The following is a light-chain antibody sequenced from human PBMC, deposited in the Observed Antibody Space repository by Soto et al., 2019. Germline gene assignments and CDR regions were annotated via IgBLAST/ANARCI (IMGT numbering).Light chain of an antibody. CDR1: QNVSSNL. J-gene: IGKJ1*01. V-gene: IGKV3-20*01. Sequence: EIVLTQSPGTLSLSPGERATLSCRASQNVSSNLLVWYQQHPGQAPRLLIYGASSRATGIPDRFSGSGSGTDLTITITRLEPEDFEVYYCQQYGTSPWAFGQGTKVDIK. CDR3: QQYGTSPWA. CDR2: GAS.